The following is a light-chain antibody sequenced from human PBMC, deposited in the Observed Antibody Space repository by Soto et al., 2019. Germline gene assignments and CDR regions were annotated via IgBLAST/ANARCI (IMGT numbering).Light chain of an antibody. Sequence: DIQMTQSPSSLSASVGDRVTTTCRASQSISSYLNWYQQKPGKAPKLLIYAASSLQCGVPSGSCGSGSATDLALASRSLLPEHLSLFCLHSAYSPPASVGQGTRVEIK. CDR1: QSISSY. J-gene: IGKJ5*01. CDR3: HSAYSPPAS. V-gene: IGKV1-39*01. CDR2: AAS.